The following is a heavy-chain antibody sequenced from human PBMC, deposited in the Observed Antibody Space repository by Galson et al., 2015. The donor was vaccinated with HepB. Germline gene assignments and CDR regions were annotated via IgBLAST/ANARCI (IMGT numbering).Heavy chain of an antibody. CDR2: IGSGFTT. V-gene: IGHV3-23*01. J-gene: IGHJ3*02. Sequence: SLRLSCAASGFTFRDYAMTWVRPAPHKGLEWVSTIGSGFTTYYADSVKGRFTISRDNSKDTLFLQLDSLRAEDTAVYFCALAVAGHDAFDMWGQGTMVTVSS. CDR1: GFTFRDYA. D-gene: IGHD6-19*01. CDR3: ALAVAGHDAFDM.